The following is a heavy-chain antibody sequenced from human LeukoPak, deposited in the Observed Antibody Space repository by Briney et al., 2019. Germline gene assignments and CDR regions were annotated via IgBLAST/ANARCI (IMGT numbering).Heavy chain of an antibody. J-gene: IGHJ4*02. CDR3: ARGEFDFDY. V-gene: IGHV4-39*07. CDR2: IYYSGST. Sequence: GSLRLSCAASGFTFSSYSMNWVRQAPGKGLEWIGSIYYSGSTYYNPSLQSRVTISVDTSKSQFSLKVSSVTAADTAVYYCARGEFDFDYWGQGTLVTVSS. CDR1: GFTFSSYS. D-gene: IGHD3-10*01.